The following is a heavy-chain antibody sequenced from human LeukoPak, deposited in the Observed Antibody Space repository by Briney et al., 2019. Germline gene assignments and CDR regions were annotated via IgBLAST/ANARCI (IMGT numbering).Heavy chain of an antibody. V-gene: IGHV3-23*01. CDR1: GFTFRSYA. D-gene: IGHD6-19*01. J-gene: IGHJ4*02. CDR2: ISGSGGDT. Sequence: PGGSLRLSCAASGFTFRSYAIYWVRQAPGKGLEWVSGISGSGGDTYFADSVKGRFTISRDNSKNTVFLRMDSLRAEDTAVYYCAKTTAGYSSGRYPGWPVDYWGQGTLVTVSS. CDR3: AKTTAGYSSGRYPGWPVDY.